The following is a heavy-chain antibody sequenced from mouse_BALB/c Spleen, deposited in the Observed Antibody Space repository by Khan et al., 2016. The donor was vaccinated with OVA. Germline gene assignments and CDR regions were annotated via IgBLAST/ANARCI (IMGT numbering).Heavy chain of an antibody. CDR3: TRKGYYDYDPFPY. D-gene: IGHD2-4*01. Sequence: EVQLQESGPGLVKPSQSLSLTCAVTGYSITSEYAWNWIRQFPGNKLEWMGYINYSGNTRYNPSLKSRISITRDTSKNQFFLQLNSVTTEDTATYYCTRKGYYDYDPFPYWGQGTLVTVSA. V-gene: IGHV3-2*02. CDR2: INYSGNT. J-gene: IGHJ3*01. CDR1: GYSITSEYA.